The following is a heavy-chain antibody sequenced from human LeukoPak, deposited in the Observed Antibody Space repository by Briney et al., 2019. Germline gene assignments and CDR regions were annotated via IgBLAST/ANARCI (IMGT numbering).Heavy chain of an antibody. J-gene: IGHJ6*03. CDR2: IYYSGST. CDR3: AAGIQLWLRTVNYYYMDV. CDR1: GGSISSYY. Sequence: PSETLSLTCTVSGGSISSYYWSWIRQPPGKGLEWIGYIYYSGSTNYNPSLKSRVTISVDTSKNQFSLKLSSVTAADTAVYYCAAGIQLWLRTVNYYYMDVWGKGTTVTISS. D-gene: IGHD5-18*01. V-gene: IGHV4-59*01.